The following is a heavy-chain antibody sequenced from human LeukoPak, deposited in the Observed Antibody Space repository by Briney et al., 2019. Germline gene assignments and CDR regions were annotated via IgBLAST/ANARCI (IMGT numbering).Heavy chain of an antibody. Sequence: PGGSLRLSCAASGFTVSSNYMSWVRQAPGKGLEWVSVIYSGGSTYYADSVKGRFTISRDNSKNTLYLQMNSLRAEDTAVYYCAKDPLKITMVRGVSPIGVYFDYWGQGTLVTVSS. CDR3: AKDPLKITMVRGVSPIGVYFDY. CDR1: GFTVSSNY. J-gene: IGHJ4*02. CDR2: IYSGGST. D-gene: IGHD3-10*01. V-gene: IGHV3-66*01.